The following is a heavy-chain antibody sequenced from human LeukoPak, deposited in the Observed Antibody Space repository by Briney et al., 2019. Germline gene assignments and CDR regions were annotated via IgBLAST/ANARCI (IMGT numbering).Heavy chain of an antibody. V-gene: IGHV4-34*01. Sequence: SETLSLTCAVYGGAFSGYYWSWIRQPPGKGLEWIGEINHSGGTNYNPSLKSRVTISVDTSKNQFSLKLSSVTAADTAVYYCARVGQWLAYYFDYWGQGTLVTVSS. D-gene: IGHD6-19*01. CDR1: GGAFSGYY. J-gene: IGHJ4*02. CDR3: ARVGQWLAYYFDY. CDR2: INHSGGT.